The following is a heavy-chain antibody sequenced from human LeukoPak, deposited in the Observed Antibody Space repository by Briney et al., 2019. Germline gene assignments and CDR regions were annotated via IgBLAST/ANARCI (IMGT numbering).Heavy chain of an antibody. CDR3: ARNILFAFDI. V-gene: IGHV3-23*01. CDR2: MSGTGGST. CDR1: GFTFSSYA. Sequence: GGSLRLSCGASGFTFSSYAMSWVRQAPGKGLEWVSAMSGTGGSTHYADSVKGRFIISRDNSKNTLHLQMNSLRAEDTAIYYCARNILFAFDIWGQGTMVTVSS. J-gene: IGHJ3*02.